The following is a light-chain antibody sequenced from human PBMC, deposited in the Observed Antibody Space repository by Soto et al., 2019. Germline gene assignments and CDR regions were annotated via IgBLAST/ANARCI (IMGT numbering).Light chain of an antibody. J-gene: IGKJ2*01. V-gene: IGKV1-5*01. Sequence: DIQMTQSPSTLSASVGDRVTITCRASQSISSWLAWYQQKPGKAPKLLIYDASSLESGVPSRFSGSGSGTEFTLTISSRQPDDFATYYCQHYNSYSPRYTFGQGTKLEIK. CDR3: QHYNSYSPRYT. CDR2: DAS. CDR1: QSISSW.